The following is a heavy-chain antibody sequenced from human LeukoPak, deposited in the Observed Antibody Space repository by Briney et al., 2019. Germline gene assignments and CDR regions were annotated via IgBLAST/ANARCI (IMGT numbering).Heavy chain of an antibody. D-gene: IGHD6-6*01. V-gene: IGHV5-51*01. CDR1: GYIFTSYW. CDR2: IYPGDSYI. CDR3: ARQWYSSSSNYYYYYMDV. Sequence: GESLQISCKCSGYIFTSYWIGWVRPLPGKGLEGMGIIYPGDSYIRYNPSFQGQVTISADKSISTAYLQWSSLKASDTAMYYCARQWYSSSSNYYYYYMDVWGKGTTVTVSS. J-gene: IGHJ6*03.